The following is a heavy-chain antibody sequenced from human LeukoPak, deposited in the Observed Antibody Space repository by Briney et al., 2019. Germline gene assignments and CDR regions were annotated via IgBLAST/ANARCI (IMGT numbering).Heavy chain of an antibody. CDR2: IYTSGST. V-gene: IGHV4-4*07. CDR3: ARASYDSSGSNAFDI. J-gene: IGHJ3*02. Sequence: SETLSLTCTVSGGSISSYYWSWIRQPAVKGLEWIGRIYTSGSTNYNPSLKSRVTISVDKSKNQFSLKMSSVTAADTAVYYCARASYDSSGSNAFDIWGQGTMVTVFS. CDR1: GGSISSYY. D-gene: IGHD3-22*01.